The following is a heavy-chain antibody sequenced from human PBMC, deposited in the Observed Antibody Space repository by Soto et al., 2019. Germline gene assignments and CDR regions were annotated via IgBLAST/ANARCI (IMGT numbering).Heavy chain of an antibody. CDR3: ARDHRWGYEYGDYGDS. J-gene: IGHJ5*01. CDR1: GFSLDEYG. V-gene: IGHV3-20*04. Sequence: EVQLVESGGGVVRPGGSLRLACVVSGFSLDEYGMSWVRQAPGKGPAGVSGMHRNGNSTGYADSVKGRFTISRDDAKNSLDLQMNSLRAEDTAFYYCARDHRWGYEYGDYGDSWGHGTLVTVSS. D-gene: IGHD4-17*01. CDR2: MHRNGNST.